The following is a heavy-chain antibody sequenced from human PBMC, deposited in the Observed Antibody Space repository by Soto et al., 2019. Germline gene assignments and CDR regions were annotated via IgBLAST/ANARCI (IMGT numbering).Heavy chain of an antibody. V-gene: IGHV4-4*02. Sequence: QVQLQESGPGLVKPSGTLSLTCAVSGGSISSSNWWSWVRQPPGKGLEWIGEIYYSGSTYYNPSLKSRVTISVDTSQNQFSLKLSSVTAADTAVYYCARKSYCSGGSCYSGLDYWGQGTLFTVSS. CDR2: IYYSGST. J-gene: IGHJ4*02. CDR3: ARKSYCSGGSCYSGLDY. CDR1: GGSISSSNW. D-gene: IGHD2-15*01.